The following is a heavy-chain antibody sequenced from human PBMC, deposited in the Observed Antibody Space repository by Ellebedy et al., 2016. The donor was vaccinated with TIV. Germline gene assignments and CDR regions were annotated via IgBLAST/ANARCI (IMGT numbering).Heavy chain of an antibody. D-gene: IGHD3-9*01. J-gene: IGHJ4*02. V-gene: IGHV3-30*03. CDR3: ARVDILTGYTGGFDY. CDR1: GFTFSSYG. Sequence: GGSLRLXXAASGFTFSSYGMHWVRQAPGKGLEWVAVISYDGSNKYYADSVKGRFTISRDNSKNTLYLQMNSLRAEDTAVYYCARVDILTGYTGGFDYWGQGTLVTVSS. CDR2: ISYDGSNK.